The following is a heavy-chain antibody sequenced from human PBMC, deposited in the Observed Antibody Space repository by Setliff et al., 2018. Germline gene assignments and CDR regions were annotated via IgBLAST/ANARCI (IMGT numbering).Heavy chain of an antibody. Sequence: SETLSLTCTVSGGSISTYYWSWIRQTPVKGLEWIGYVYYSGTTNYNPLFKSRVTISVDRPKNQFSLKLSSVTAADTGVYYCARDSALHSYHYDSSGYLDSWAQGTLVTVSS. D-gene: IGHD3-22*01. CDR3: ARDSALHSYHYDSSGYLDS. CDR1: GGSISTYY. CDR2: VYYSGTT. J-gene: IGHJ4*02. V-gene: IGHV4-59*01.